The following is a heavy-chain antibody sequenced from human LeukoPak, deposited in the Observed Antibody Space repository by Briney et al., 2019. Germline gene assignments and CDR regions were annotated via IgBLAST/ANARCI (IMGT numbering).Heavy chain of an antibody. CDR2: ISSSGSTT. CDR3: AKDGLSSGYDFVNWFDP. V-gene: IGHV3-48*03. J-gene: IGHJ5*02. D-gene: IGHD5-12*01. Sequence: GGSLRLACAASGFSFSSYEMNSVRQAPGKGLEWISYISSSGSTTYYADSVKGRFTISRDNAKNSLYLQMNSLRAEDTAVYYCAKDGLSSGYDFVNWFDPWGQGTLVTVSS. CDR1: GFSFSSYE.